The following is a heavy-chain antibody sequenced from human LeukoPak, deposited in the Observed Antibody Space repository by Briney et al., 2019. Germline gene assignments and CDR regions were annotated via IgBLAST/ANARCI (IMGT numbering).Heavy chain of an antibody. V-gene: IGHV1-8*01. CDR3: AREGDPGIAVVHDAFDI. CDR2: MNPNSGNT. CDR1: GYTFTSYD. J-gene: IGHJ3*02. Sequence: ASVKVSCKASGYTFTSYDINWVRQATGQGLEWMGWMNPNSGNTGYAQKFQGRVTMTRNTSISTAYMELSSLRSEDTAVYYCAREGDPGIAVVHDAFDIWGQGTMVTVSS. D-gene: IGHD6-19*01.